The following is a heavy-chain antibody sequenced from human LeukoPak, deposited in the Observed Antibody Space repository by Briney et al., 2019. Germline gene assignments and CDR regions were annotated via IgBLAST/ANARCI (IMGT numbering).Heavy chain of an antibody. V-gene: IGHV4-61*01. CDR1: GGSVSSGTYY. CDR3: ARDRVRGNSNPFFDY. Sequence: PSQTLSLTCTVSGGSVSSGTYYWSWIRQPPGKGLEWIGYIYYSGTTNYNPSLKSRVTISVDTSKNQFSLKLSSVTAADTAVYYCARDRVRGNSNPFFDYWGQGTLVTVSS. D-gene: IGHD4-11*01. J-gene: IGHJ4*02. CDR2: IYYSGTT.